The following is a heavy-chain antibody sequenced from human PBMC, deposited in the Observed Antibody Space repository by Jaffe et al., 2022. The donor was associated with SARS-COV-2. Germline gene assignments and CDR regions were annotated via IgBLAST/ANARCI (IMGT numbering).Heavy chain of an antibody. CDR3: AKDKDYDILTGYCDY. Sequence: EVQLVESGGGLVQPGRSLRLSCAASGFTFDDYAMHWVRQAPGKGLEWVSGISWNSGSIGYADSVKGRFTISRDNAKNSLYLQMNSLRAEDTALYYCAKDKDYDILTGYCDYWGQGTLVTVSS. V-gene: IGHV3-9*01. J-gene: IGHJ4*02. CDR1: GFTFDDYA. CDR2: ISWNSGSI. D-gene: IGHD3-9*01.